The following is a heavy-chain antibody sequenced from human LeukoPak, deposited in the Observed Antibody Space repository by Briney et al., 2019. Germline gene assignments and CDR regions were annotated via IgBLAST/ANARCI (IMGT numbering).Heavy chain of an antibody. D-gene: IGHD5-12*01. CDR2: IYPADSNT. J-gene: IGHJ5*02. Sequence: GESLKISCKYSGYRFTTSWIAWVRQMPGKGLEWMGIIYPADSNTRYSPSFQGQVTISADKSISTAYLQWSSLKASDTAMYYCARRYHPGSGYIIDWFDPWGQGTLVTVSS. CDR3: ARRYHPGSGYIIDWFDP. CDR1: GYRFTTSW. V-gene: IGHV5-51*01.